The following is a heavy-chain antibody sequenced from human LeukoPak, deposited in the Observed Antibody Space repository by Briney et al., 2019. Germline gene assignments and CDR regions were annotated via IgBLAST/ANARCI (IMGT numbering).Heavy chain of an antibody. CDR1: GVTVSSNY. V-gene: IGHV3-53*05. Sequence: PGGSLRLSCAASGVTVSSNYMSGVREAPGKGREWVSVIYIGGSTYSAAPVRGRFTISRDNSKNTLYLQMNSLRAEDTAVYYCAKDGDDSIDHWGQGTMVTVSS. J-gene: IGHJ4*02. CDR3: AKDGDDSIDH. D-gene: IGHD3-22*01. CDR2: IYIGGST.